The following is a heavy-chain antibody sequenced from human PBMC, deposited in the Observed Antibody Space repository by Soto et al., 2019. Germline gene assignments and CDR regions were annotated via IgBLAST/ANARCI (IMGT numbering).Heavy chain of an antibody. D-gene: IGHD6-13*01. V-gene: IGHV3-30*18. CDR2: ISYDGSNK. CDR1: GFTFSSYG. CDR3: AKDLGPYSSSWYVRNGAFDI. J-gene: IGHJ3*02. Sequence: GGSLRLSCAASGFTFSSYGMHWVRQAPGKGLEWVAVISYDGSNKYYADSVKGRFTISRDNSKNTLYLQMNSLRAEDTAVYYCAKDLGPYSSSWYVRNGAFDIWGQGTMVTVSS.